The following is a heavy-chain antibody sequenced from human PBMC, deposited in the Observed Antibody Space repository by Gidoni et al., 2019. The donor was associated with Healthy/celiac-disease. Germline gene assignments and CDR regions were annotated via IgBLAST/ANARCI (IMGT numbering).Heavy chain of an antibody. J-gene: IGHJ4*02. CDR2: ISGSGGST. D-gene: IGHD3-22*01. CDR3: AKYDYYDSSGYLNNPFDY. Sequence: EVQLVESGGGLVQPGGSLRLSCAASGFTFRIYAMSWVRQAPGKGLEWVSAISGSGGSTYYADSVKGRFTISRDNSKNTLYLQMNSLRAEDTAVYYCAKYDYYDSSGYLNNPFDYWGQGTLVTVSS. CDR1: GFTFRIYA. V-gene: IGHV3-23*04.